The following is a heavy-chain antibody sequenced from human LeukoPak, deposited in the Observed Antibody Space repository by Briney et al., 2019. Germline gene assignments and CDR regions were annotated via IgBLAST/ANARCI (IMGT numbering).Heavy chain of an antibody. CDR3: ARTCPGSSCYHIY. D-gene: IGHD2-2*01. V-gene: IGHV1-46*01. J-gene: IGHJ4*02. Sequence: ASVKVSCKASGYTFTSYFIHWVRQAPGQGLEWMGIINPSGGSTSYAQKFQDRVTMTTDTSTSTAYMELRSLRSDDTAVYFCARTCPGSSCYHIYWGQGTLVTVSS. CDR2: INPSGGST. CDR1: GYTFTSYF.